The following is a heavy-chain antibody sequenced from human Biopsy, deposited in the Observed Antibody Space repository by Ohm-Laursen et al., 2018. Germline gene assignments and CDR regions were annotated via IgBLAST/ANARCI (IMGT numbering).Heavy chain of an antibody. Sequence: TLSLTCTVSGGSISNNNYYWGWIRQPLGKGLEWIGHISYTGYTSYNASLKSRVTISVDTSRNHFSLRLSSLTAADTAVYYCARGSNDFGGLYFPRWGQGTLLTVSS. CDR1: GGSISNNNYY. CDR2: ISYTGYT. CDR3: ARGSNDFGGLYFPR. V-gene: IGHV4-61*03. J-gene: IGHJ4*02. D-gene: IGHD4-23*01.